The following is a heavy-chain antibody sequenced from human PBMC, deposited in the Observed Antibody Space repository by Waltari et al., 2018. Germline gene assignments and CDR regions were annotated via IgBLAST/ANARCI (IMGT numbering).Heavy chain of an antibody. D-gene: IGHD6-19*01. Sequence: QVQLVQSGAEVKKPGASVKVSCKASGYTFTSYDINWVRQATGQGLEWMGWMNPNSGNTGYAQNVQGRGTMTRNTSISTAFMELSSLRSEDTAVYYCARGRVRYSSGWPGGYWGQGTLVTVSS. CDR1: GYTFTSYD. CDR3: ARGRVRYSSGWPGGY. J-gene: IGHJ4*02. V-gene: IGHV1-8*01. CDR2: MNPNSGNT.